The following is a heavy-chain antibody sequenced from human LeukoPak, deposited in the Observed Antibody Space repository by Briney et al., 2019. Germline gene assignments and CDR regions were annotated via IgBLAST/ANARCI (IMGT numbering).Heavy chain of an antibody. Sequence: PGRSLRLSCAASGFTFSSYAMHWVRQGPGKGLEWVALVSYDGGSKYYADSVKGRLTLSRDNSKNTLHLQMNSLRTEDTAVYYCARVKGGIAAAGNYFDYWGQGTLVTVSS. CDR2: VSYDGGSK. CDR3: ARVKGGIAAAGNYFDY. D-gene: IGHD6-13*01. CDR1: GFTFSSYA. J-gene: IGHJ4*02. V-gene: IGHV3-30-3*01.